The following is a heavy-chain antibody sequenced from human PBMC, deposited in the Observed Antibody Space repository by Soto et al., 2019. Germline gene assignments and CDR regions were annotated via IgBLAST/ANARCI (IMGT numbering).Heavy chain of an antibody. J-gene: IGHJ5*02. Sequence: GASVKVSCKASGYTFTSYGISWVRQAPGQGLEWMGWISAYNGNTNYAQKLQGRVTMTTDTSTSTAYMELRSLRSDDTAVYYCARGRSEQWLVLDWFDPWGQGTLVTVSS. CDR1: GYTFTSYG. D-gene: IGHD6-19*01. V-gene: IGHV1-18*01. CDR3: ARGRSEQWLVLDWFDP. CDR2: ISAYNGNT.